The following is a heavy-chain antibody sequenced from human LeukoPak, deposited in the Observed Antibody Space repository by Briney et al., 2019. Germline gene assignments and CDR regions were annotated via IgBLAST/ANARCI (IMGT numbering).Heavy chain of an antibody. V-gene: IGHV5-51*01. Sequence: GESLKISCKGSGYSFTSYWIGWVRQMPGKGLEWMGIIYPGDSDTRYSPSFQGQVTISADKSISTAYLQWSSLKASDTAMYYCARLLSPYSSGWRYDAFDIWGQGTMVTVSS. D-gene: IGHD6-19*01. J-gene: IGHJ3*02. CDR2: IYPGDSDT. CDR3: ARLLSPYSSGWRYDAFDI. CDR1: GYSFTSYW.